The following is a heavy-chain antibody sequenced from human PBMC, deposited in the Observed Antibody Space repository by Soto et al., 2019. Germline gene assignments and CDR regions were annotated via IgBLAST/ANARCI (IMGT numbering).Heavy chain of an antibody. CDR1: GFSLSTSGVG. CDR3: AHHPIRWGRGYSYGYYYYGMDV. J-gene: IGHJ6*02. D-gene: IGHD5-18*01. CDR2: IYWNDDK. V-gene: IGHV2-5*01. Sequence: QITLKESGPPLVKPTQTLTLTCTFSGFSLSTSGVGVGWIRQPPGKALEWLALIYWNDDKRYSPSLKSRLTITKDTSKNQVVLTMTNMDPVDTATYYCAHHPIRWGRGYSYGYYYYGMDVWGQGTTVTVSS.